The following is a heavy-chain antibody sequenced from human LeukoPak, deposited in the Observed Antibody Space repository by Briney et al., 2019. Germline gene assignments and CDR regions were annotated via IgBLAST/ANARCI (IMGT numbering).Heavy chain of an antibody. J-gene: IGHJ6*02. CDR3: VNPGWYYDSSGYSYYYGMDV. Sequence: PGGSLRFSCSASGFTFSRYGMHWVRQAPGKGLEYVSAIVSNGDSTYYADSVKGRFTISRDNAKTTLYLQMSSLRPDDTAVYYCVNPGWYYDSSGYSYYYGMDVWGQGTTVTVSS. CDR2: IVSNGDST. V-gene: IGHV3-64D*09. CDR1: GFTFSRYG. D-gene: IGHD3-22*01.